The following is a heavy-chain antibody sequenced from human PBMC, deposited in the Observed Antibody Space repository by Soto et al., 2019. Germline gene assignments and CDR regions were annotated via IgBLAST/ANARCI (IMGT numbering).Heavy chain of an antibody. CDR1: GFTFSSDA. V-gene: IGHV3-30-3*01. CDR3: AGAYAAITPGDY. Sequence: QVQLVESGGGVVQPERSLRLSCAASGFTFSSDAMHWVRQALGKGLEWVAVISYDGSKKYYADSVKGRFTISRDNSKNTLYLQMNSLRAEDTAVYYCAGAYAAITPGDYWGQGTLVTVSS. D-gene: IGHD1-20*01. J-gene: IGHJ4*02. CDR2: ISYDGSKK.